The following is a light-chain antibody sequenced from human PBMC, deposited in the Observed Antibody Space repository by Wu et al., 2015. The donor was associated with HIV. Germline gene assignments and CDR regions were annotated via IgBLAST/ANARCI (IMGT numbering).Light chain of an antibody. Sequence: EIVMTQFPATLSVSPGERATLSCRASQSVSSNLAWYQQKPGQAPRLLIYGASTRATSIPARFSGSGSGTEFTLTISSMQSEDFAVYYCQQRSNWPPALTFGGGTKVGDQT. CDR2: GAS. J-gene: IGKJ4*01. V-gene: IGKV3-15*01. CDR1: QSVSSN. CDR3: QQRSNWPPALT.